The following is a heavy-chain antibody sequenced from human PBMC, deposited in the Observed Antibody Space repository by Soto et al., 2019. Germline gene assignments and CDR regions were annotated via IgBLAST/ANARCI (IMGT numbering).Heavy chain of an antibody. CDR2: IWNDGSNE. Sequence: GGSLRLSCEASGFPFSSYGIHWVRLAPGKGLEWLAIIWNDGSNEYYADSVKGRFTISRENSKNTVYLQVSNLRAEDTALYYCAADPIGSIWWSKCGLDSWGQGTLVTVSS. D-gene: IGHD2-21*01. J-gene: IGHJ5*01. CDR3: AADPIGSIWWSKCGLDS. V-gene: IGHV3-33*01. CDR1: GFPFSSYG.